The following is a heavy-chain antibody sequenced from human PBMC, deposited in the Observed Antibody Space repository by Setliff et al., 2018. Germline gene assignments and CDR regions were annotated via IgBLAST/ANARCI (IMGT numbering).Heavy chain of an antibody. CDR1: GFHFRSFA. J-gene: IGHJ4*02. CDR3: AKVITAIGYPPFDS. Sequence: GGSLRLSCTASGFHFRSFAMHWVRQSPGEGLEWVAAISYSGGDTYYADSVKGRFSISRDNSRDTLFLQMNRLRAEDTAFYYCAKVITAIGYPPFDSWGQGVLVTVS. V-gene: IGHV3-30*04. CDR2: ISYSGGDT. D-gene: IGHD6-13*01.